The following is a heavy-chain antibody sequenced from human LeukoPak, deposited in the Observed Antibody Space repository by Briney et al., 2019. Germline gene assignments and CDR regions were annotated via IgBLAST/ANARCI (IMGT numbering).Heavy chain of an antibody. CDR3: ARNQRRLDY. J-gene: IGHJ4*02. D-gene: IGHD1-14*01. CDR2: IKQDGSEK. CDR1: GFTFSTYW. Sequence: GGSLILSCAASGFTFSTYWMSWVRQAPGKGLELVANIKQDGSEKYYVDSVKGRFTISRDNAKNSLYLQVNSLRAEDTAVYYCARNQRRLDYWGQGTLVTVSS. V-gene: IGHV3-7*01.